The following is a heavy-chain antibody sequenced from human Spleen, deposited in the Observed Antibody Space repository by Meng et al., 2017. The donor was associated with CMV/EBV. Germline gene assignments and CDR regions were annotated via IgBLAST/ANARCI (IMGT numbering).Heavy chain of an antibody. V-gene: IGHV3-21*01. CDR1: GFTFSSHW. J-gene: IGHJ6*02. CDR3: ARDPVYYYYGMDV. Sequence: GESLKISCAASGFTFSSHWMTWVRQAPGKGLEWVSSISSSSSYIYYADSVKGRFTISRDNAKNSLYLQMNSLRAEDTAVYYCARDPVYYYYGMDVWGQGTTVTVSS. CDR2: ISSSSSYI.